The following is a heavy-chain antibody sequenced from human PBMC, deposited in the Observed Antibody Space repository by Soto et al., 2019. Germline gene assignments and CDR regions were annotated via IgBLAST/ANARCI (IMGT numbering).Heavy chain of an antibody. CDR2: INGGDDSK. V-gene: IGHV3-23*01. CDR3: AKGLGSGSYAFDF. J-gene: IGHJ3*01. Sequence: GVSLRLSCAVSGFSFRSSPMSWVRRAPGKGLEWVSGINGGDDSKHYAESVRGRFTITRDNSKNTLLLQMNSLRAEDTAVYYCAKGLGSGSYAFDFWGQGTMVNVSS. CDR1: GFSFRSSP. D-gene: IGHD3-10*01.